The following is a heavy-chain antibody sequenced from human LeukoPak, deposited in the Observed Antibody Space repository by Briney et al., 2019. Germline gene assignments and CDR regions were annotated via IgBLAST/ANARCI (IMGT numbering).Heavy chain of an antibody. CDR2: IYPGDSDT. D-gene: IGHD3-3*01. J-gene: IGHJ5*02. CDR3: ARLGYDCWSGYETDNWFDP. CDR1: GYSFTSYW. Sequence: GESPKISCKGSGYSFTSYWIGWVRQMPGKGLEWMGIIYPGDSDTRYSPSFQGQVTISADKSISTAYLQWSSLQASGSAMYDCARLGYDCWSGYETDNWFDPWGQGTLVTVSS. V-gene: IGHV5-51*01.